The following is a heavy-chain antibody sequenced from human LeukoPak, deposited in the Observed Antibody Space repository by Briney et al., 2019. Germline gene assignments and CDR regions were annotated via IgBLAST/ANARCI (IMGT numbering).Heavy chain of an antibody. Sequence: PGGSLRLSCAASGFTFSSYAMHWVRQAPGKGLEWVAVISYDGSNKYYADSVKGRFTISRDNSKNTLYLQMNSLRVEDTAVYYCTVRGIISSAFDIWGQGTMVTVSS. D-gene: IGHD3-10*01. V-gene: IGHV3-30*04. J-gene: IGHJ3*02. CDR1: GFTFSSYA. CDR3: TVRGIISSAFDI. CDR2: ISYDGSNK.